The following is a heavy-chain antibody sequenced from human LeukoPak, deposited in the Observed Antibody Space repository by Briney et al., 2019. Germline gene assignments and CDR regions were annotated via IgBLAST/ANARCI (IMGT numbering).Heavy chain of an antibody. Sequence: GGSVTLSCAASRFTFDDYAMHWLRQAPGKGLEWVSGISWNSGNIGHADSVKGRFTISRDNAKNSMYLQRNSLRAEDMALHDCAKGQGSSGGDGEGYLDYWGQGTLVTLSS. V-gene: IGHV3-9*03. J-gene: IGHJ4*02. CDR3: AKGQGSSGGDGEGYLDY. D-gene: IGHD2-21*01. CDR1: RFTFDDYA. CDR2: ISWNSGNI.